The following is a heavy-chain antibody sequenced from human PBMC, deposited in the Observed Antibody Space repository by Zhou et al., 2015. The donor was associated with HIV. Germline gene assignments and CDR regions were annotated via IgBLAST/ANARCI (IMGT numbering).Heavy chain of an antibody. CDR3: ARKEGGRIIAAAGTSLGPFDI. J-gene: IGHJ3*02. Sequence: QVQLVQSGAEVKKPGSSVKVSCKASGGTFSSYAISWVRQAPGQGLEWMGGIIPIFGTANYAQKFQGRVTITADESTSTAYMELSSLRSEDTAVYYCARKEGGRIIAAAGTSLGPFDIWGQGTMVTVSS. D-gene: IGHD6-13*01. CDR1: GGTFSSYA. CDR2: IIPIFGTA. V-gene: IGHV1-69*01.